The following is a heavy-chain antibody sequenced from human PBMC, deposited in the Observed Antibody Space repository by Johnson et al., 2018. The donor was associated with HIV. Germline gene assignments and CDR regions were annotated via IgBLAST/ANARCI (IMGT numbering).Heavy chain of an antibody. J-gene: IGHJ3*02. CDR1: GLSVSSYY. V-gene: IGHV3-66*01. Sequence: VQLVESGGGVVQPGRSLRLSCGASGLSVSSYYMSWVRQAPGKGLEWVSVLSSGGDTYYTDSVNGRFTISRDNSKNTLYLQMNSLRAEDTALYYCAKDSMNWNDETTDAFDIWGQGTMVTVSS. D-gene: IGHD1-1*01. CDR2: LSSGGDT. CDR3: AKDSMNWNDETTDAFDI.